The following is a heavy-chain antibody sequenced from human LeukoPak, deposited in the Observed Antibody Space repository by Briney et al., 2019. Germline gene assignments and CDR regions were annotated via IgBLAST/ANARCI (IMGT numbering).Heavy chain of an antibody. J-gene: IGHJ6*03. CDR3: ATETANSGSYYMDV. CDR1: GGSIS. CDR2: IYTSGST. V-gene: IGHV4-4*07. D-gene: IGHD3-10*01. Sequence: SETLSLTCSVSGGSISWIRQPAGQGLEGIGRIYTSGSTDYNPSLKSRVTMSVDTSKNQFSLKLSSVTAADTAVYYCATETANSGSYYMDVWGKGTTVTVSS.